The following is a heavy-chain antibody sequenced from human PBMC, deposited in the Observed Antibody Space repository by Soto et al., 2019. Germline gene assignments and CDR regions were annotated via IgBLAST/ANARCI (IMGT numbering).Heavy chain of an antibody. D-gene: IGHD6-19*01. Sequence: SETLSLTCAVSGGSISSSNWWSWVRQPPGKGLEWIGEIYHSGSTNCNPSLKSRVTISVDKSKNQFSLKLSSVTAADTAVYYCARGGGGAVAGNYYYYGMDVWGQGTTVTVSS. V-gene: IGHV4-4*02. J-gene: IGHJ6*02. CDR3: ARGGGGAVAGNYYYYGMDV. CDR2: IYHSGST. CDR1: GGSISSSNW.